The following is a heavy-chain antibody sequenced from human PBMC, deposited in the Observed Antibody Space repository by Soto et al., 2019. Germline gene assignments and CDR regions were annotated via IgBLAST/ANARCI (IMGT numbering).Heavy chain of an antibody. D-gene: IGHD2-15*01. Sequence: GGSLRLSCAASGFTFSSYGMHWVRQAPGKGLEWVAVISYDGSNKYYADSVKGRFTISRDNSKNTLYLQMNSLRAEDTAVYYCAKSLPPYCSGGSCYGYDAFDIWGQGTMVTVSS. CDR1: GFTFSSYG. CDR2: ISYDGSNK. J-gene: IGHJ3*02. CDR3: AKSLPPYCSGGSCYGYDAFDI. V-gene: IGHV3-30*18.